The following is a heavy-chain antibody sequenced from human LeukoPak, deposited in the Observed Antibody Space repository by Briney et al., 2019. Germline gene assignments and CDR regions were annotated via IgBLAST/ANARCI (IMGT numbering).Heavy chain of an antibody. J-gene: IGHJ4*02. V-gene: IGHV3-23*01. CDR2: IPGSRGACLSSITGGRSSP. CDR3: AKVNYDDSSGFYFEAEIDY. D-gene: IGHD3-22*01. Sequence: GGSLRLSCAASGFTFSYYAMSWVRQAPGKGLEWVSTIPGSRGACLSSITGGRSSPFYADSVKGRFTISRDNSKNTLYLQMNSLRAEDTAVYYCAKVNYDDSSGFYFEAEIDYWGQGTLVTVSS. CDR1: GFTFSYYA.